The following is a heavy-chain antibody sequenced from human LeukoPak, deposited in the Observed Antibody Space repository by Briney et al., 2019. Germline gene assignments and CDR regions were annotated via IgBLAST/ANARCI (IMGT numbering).Heavy chain of an antibody. CDR2: ISAYNGNT. D-gene: IGHD3-3*01. V-gene: IGHV1-18*01. CDR3: AREALNYDFWRGYQKTILDY. Sequence: GASVKVSCKASGYTFTSYGISWVRQAPGQGLEWMGWISAYNGNTNYAQKLQGRVTMTTDTSTSTAYMELRSLRSDDTAVYYCAREALNYDFWRGYQKTILDYWGQGTLVTVSS. J-gene: IGHJ4*02. CDR1: GYTFTSYG.